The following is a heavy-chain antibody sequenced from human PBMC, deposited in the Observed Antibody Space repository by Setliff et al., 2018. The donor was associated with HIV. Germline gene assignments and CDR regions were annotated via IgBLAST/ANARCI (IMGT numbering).Heavy chain of an antibody. CDR1: GGAFSGYA. CDR2: LIPILGIA. Sequence: GASVKVSCKASGGAFSGYALSWVRQAPGQGLEWMGGLIPILGIAQYAQKLHGRVTISADTSTTTAYLEVSSLRSEDTAVYYCAMGYYHDSRGYPTGPAFDIWGQGTMVTVSS. D-gene: IGHD3-22*01. V-gene: IGHV1-69*10. CDR3: AMGYYHDSRGYPTGPAFDI. J-gene: IGHJ3*02.